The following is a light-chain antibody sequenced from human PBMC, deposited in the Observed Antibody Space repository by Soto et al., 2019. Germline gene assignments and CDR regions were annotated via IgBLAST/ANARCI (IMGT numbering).Light chain of an antibody. Sequence: DIQMTQSPSALSASVGDRVTITCQASQDISNYLNCYQQKPGKAPKLLIYDASNLETWFPSRFSGSGSGTYFTFTIISLQPEDIATYYCQQHDNLPPSFGGGTKVEIK. CDR1: QDISNY. V-gene: IGKV1-33*01. CDR3: QQHDNLPPS. J-gene: IGKJ4*01. CDR2: DAS.